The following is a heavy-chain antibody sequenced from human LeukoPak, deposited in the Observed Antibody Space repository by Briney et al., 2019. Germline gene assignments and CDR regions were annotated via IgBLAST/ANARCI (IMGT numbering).Heavy chain of an antibody. CDR2: IKSKTDGGTT. J-gene: IGHJ4*02. Sequence: GGSLRLSCAASGFTFSNARMSWVRQAPGKGLEWVGRIKSKTDGGTTDYAAPVKGRFTISRDDSKNTLYLQMNSLKTEDTAVYYCTTDYYGSGSYNWGQGTLVTVSS. CDR1: GFTFSNAR. D-gene: IGHD3-10*01. CDR3: TTDYYGSGSYN. V-gene: IGHV3-15*01.